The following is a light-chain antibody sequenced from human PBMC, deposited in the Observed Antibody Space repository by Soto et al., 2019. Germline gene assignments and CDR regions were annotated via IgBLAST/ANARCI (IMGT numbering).Light chain of an antibody. CDR1: QSLRSS. CDR2: GAT. V-gene: IGKV3-15*01. Sequence: ETMMTQSPDTLSVSLGERATLSCRASQSLRSSLAWYQQKPGQAPRLLIHGATTRATGIPARFSGSGSGTDFTLTISSLEPEDFAVYYCQQRSNWPITFGQGTRLEIK. CDR3: QQRSNWPIT. J-gene: IGKJ5*01.